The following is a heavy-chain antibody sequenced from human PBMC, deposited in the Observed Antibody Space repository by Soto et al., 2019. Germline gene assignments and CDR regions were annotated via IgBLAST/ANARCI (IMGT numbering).Heavy chain of an antibody. J-gene: IGHJ4*02. Sequence: GSLRLFWEVSGLSFSKYAMSWVRQVPGKGLEWVPAISSGGTYTDYADSVKGRFTLSRDNSKNMVYLQMHSLRAEDTAVYHCAKESSGYNYGFYNYFDYWGQGTLVTVSS. V-gene: IGHV3-23*01. CDR2: ISSGGTYT. CDR3: AKESSGYNYGFYNYFDY. D-gene: IGHD5-18*01. CDR1: GLSFSKYA.